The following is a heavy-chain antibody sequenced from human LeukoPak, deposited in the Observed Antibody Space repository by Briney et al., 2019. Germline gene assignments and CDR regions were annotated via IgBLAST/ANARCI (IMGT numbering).Heavy chain of an antibody. Sequence: PGGSLRLSCAVSGFTFREMGWNGAGQAPGKGLEWVAVIWYDGTNKYYADSVKGRFTISRDNSKNTLYLQMNSLRVEDTAVYHCASDYGSGSSYSDYWGQGTLVTVSS. CDR2: IWYDGTNK. V-gene: IGHV3-33*01. CDR3: ASDYGSGSSYSDY. CDR1: GFTFREMG. J-gene: IGHJ4*02. D-gene: IGHD3-10*01.